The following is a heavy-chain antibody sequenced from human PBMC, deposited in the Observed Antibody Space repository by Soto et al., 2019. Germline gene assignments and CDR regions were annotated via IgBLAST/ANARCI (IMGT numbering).Heavy chain of an antibody. CDR1: GFTFSNAW. D-gene: IGHD2-2*01. CDR2: IKSKTDGGTT. Sequence: GWSLRLSCAASGFTFSNAWMSWVRQAPGKGLEWVGRIKSKTDGGTTDYAAPVKGRFTISRDDSKNTLYLQMNSLKTEDTAVYYCTTGHQLNHQPVDYWGQGTLVTVSS. J-gene: IGHJ4*02. V-gene: IGHV3-15*01. CDR3: TTGHQLNHQPVDY.